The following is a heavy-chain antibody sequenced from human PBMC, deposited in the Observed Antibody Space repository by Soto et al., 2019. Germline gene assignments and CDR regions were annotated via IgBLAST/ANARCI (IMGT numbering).Heavy chain of an antibody. CDR3: ARGIVATTPRFGYYYYYMDV. Sequence: QVQLVQSGAEVKKPGSSVKVSCKASGGTFSSYTISWVRQAPGQGLEWMGRIIPILGIANYAQKFQGRVTITADKSTSTAYMELSSLRSEDTAVDYCARGIVATTPRFGYYYYYMDVWGKGTTVTVSS. CDR1: GGTFSSYT. V-gene: IGHV1-69*02. D-gene: IGHD5-12*01. J-gene: IGHJ6*03. CDR2: IIPILGIA.